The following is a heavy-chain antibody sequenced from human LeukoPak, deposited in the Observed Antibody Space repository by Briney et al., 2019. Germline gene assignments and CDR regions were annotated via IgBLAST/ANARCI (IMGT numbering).Heavy chain of an antibody. J-gene: IGHJ4*02. V-gene: IGHV3-21*01. D-gene: IGHD2/OR15-2a*01. CDR3: VRDYPRRVSESFDN. CDR1: GFTFSSYS. Sequence: PGGSLRLSCAASGFTFSSYSMNWVRQAPGKGLEWVSSISSSSSFIYYADSVKGRFTISRDNAKNSLYLQMNSLRAEDTAVYYCVRDYPRRVSESFDNCGQGELVTVSS. CDR2: ISSSSSFI.